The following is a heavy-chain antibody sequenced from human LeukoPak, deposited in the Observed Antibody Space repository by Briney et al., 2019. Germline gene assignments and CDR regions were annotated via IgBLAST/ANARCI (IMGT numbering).Heavy chain of an antibody. CDR2: ISAYNGNT. V-gene: IGHV1-18*01. D-gene: IGHD2-15*01. Sequence: ASVKVSCKASGYTFSSYGISWVRRAPGQGLEWMGWISAYNGNTNYAQKLQGRVTMTTDTSTSTAYMELRSLRSDDTAVYYCARDRAAVVTVFDSWGQGTLVTVSS. CDR3: ARDRAAVVTVFDS. J-gene: IGHJ4*02. CDR1: GYTFSSYG.